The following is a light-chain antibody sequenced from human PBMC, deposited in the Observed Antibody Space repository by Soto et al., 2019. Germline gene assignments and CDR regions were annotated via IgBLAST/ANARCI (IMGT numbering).Light chain of an antibody. Sequence: QSVLTQPPSASGTPGQRVTISCSGSSSNIGRNTVNWYQQLPGTAPKLLIYSNNQRPSGDPDRFSGSKSGTSASLAISGLQSEDEADYYCAAWDDSLNGLFCGGTKLTVL. CDR2: SNN. V-gene: IGLV1-44*01. CDR3: AAWDDSLNGL. CDR1: SSNIGRNT. J-gene: IGLJ2*01.